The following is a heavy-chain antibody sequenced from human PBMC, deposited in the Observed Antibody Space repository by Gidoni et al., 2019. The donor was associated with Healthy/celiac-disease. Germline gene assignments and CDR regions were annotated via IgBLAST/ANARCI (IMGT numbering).Heavy chain of an antibody. V-gene: IGHV3-23*01. CDR3: ANRIAAAGTVDY. J-gene: IGHJ4*02. CDR2: IRDSGSRT. CDR1: GFTVSSYG. D-gene: IGHD6-13*01. Sequence: EVHLLESGGGVVQPWGSLRLSCAAFGFTVSSYGMSWVRQSPGKGLDWVSDIRDSGSRTYSADSVKGRFTISRDNSKNTLYLEMNSLRAEDTAVYYCANRIAAAGTVDYWGQGTLVTVSS.